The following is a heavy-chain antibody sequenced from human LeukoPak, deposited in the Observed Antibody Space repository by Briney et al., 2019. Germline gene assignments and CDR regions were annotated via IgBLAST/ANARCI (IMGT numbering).Heavy chain of an antibody. CDR1: GFTFSSYG. Sequence: GGSLRLSCAASGFTFSSYGMHWVRQAPGKGLEWVAVISYDGSNKYYADSVKGRFTISRDNSKNTLYLQMNSLRAEDTAVYYCASSLEYYYDSSGYYYHPRAHDYWGQGTLVTVSS. J-gene: IGHJ4*02. D-gene: IGHD3-22*01. CDR2: ISYDGSNK. V-gene: IGHV3-30*03. CDR3: ASSLEYYYDSSGYYYHPRAHDY.